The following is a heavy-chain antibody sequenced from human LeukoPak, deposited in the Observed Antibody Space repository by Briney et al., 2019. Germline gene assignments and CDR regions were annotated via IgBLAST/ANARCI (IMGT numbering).Heavy chain of an antibody. CDR1: GYTFDTYW. J-gene: IGHJ4*02. CDR3: AKTSAYDFKDD. V-gene: IGHV5-51*01. CDR2: IYPGDSDT. Sequence: GESLKISCQVSGYTFDTYWIGWVRQVPGKGLEWMGIIYPGDSDTRYSPSFQGQVTMSADKSIITAYLQWSSLKASDTAIYYCAKTSAYDFKDDWGQGTLVTVSS. D-gene: IGHD5-12*01.